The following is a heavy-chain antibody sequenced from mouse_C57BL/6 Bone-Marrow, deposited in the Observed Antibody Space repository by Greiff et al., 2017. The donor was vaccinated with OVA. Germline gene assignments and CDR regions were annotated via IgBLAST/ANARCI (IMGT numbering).Heavy chain of an antibody. CDR2: IDPENGDT. D-gene: IGHD1-1*01. CDR1: GFNIKDDY. V-gene: IGHV14-4*01. CDR3: ARGPSFYYAMDY. Sequence: EVQLQQSGAELVRPGASVKLSCTASGFNIKDDYMHWVKQRPEQGLEWIGWIDPENGDTEYASKFQGKATITADKSSSTAYMQLSSLTSEDSAVYFCARGPSFYYAMDYWGQGTSVTVSS. J-gene: IGHJ4*01.